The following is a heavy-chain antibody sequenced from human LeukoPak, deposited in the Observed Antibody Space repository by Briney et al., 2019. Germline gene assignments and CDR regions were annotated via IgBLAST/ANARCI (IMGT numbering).Heavy chain of an antibody. CDR3: ARDRYYYDSSGYYSTGGTDY. J-gene: IGHJ4*02. CDR2: IIPIFGTA. D-gene: IGHD3-22*01. V-gene: IGHV1-69*13. CDR1: GYTFTGYY. Sequence: PVKVSCKASGYTFTGYYLHWVRQAPGQGLEWMGGIIPIFGTANYAQKFQGRVTITADESTSTAYMELSSLRSEDTAVYYCARDRYYYDSSGYYSTGGTDYWGQGTLVTVSS.